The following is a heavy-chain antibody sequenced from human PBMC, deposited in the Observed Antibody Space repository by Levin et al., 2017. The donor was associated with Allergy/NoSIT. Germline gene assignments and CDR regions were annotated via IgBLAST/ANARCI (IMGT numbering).Heavy chain of an antibody. CDR3: ARLVAAAGTGN. Sequence: GESLKISCAASGFTFSSYGMGWVRQAPGKGLEWVSSISASGGSTYYADSVKGRFTISRDNSKNTLYMQMNSLRVEDMAVYYCARLVAAAGTGNWGQGTLVTVSS. D-gene: IGHD6-13*01. CDR1: GFTFSSYG. J-gene: IGHJ4*02. CDR2: ISASGGST. V-gene: IGHV3-23*01.